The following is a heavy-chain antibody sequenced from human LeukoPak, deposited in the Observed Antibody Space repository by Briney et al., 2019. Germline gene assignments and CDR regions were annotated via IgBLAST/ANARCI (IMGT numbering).Heavy chain of an antibody. V-gene: IGHV1-69*04. CDR2: IIPIFGIA. D-gene: IGHD7-27*01. CDR1: GGTFSSYA. J-gene: IGHJ4*02. CDR3: ARDDMGPGDLYYFDY. Sequence: SVKVSCKASGGTFSSYAISWVRQAPGQGLEWMGRIIPIFGIANYAQKFQGRVMITADKSTSTAYMELSSLRSEDTAVYYCARDDMGPGDLYYFDYWGQGTLVTVSS.